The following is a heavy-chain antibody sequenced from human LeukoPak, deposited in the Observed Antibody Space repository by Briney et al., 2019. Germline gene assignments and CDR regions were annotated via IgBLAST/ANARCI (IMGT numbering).Heavy chain of an antibody. CDR1: GYSISSGYY. CDR3: AKSNGYGLIDY. J-gene: IGHJ4*02. Sequence: SETLSLTCTVSGYSISSGYYWGWIRQSPGKGLEWIGSIYNSGSTYYNPSLKSRITISVDTSKNQFSLRLRSVTAADTAMYYCAKSNGYGLIDYWGQGTLVTVSS. V-gene: IGHV4-38-2*02. D-gene: IGHD5-12*01. CDR2: IYNSGST.